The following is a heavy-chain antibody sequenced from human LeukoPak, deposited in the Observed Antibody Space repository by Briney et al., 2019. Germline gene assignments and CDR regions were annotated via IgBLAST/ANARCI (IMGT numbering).Heavy chain of an antibody. D-gene: IGHD6-19*01. CDR2: ISTSSTYT. J-gene: IGHJ4*02. Sequence: GGSLRLSCTASGFTFSNYYMSWIRQAPGKGLEWVSYISTSSTYTNYADSMKGGFTISRDNAKNSLYLQMNSLRAEDTAVYFCARGGSSGRFDYWGQGTLVTVSS. CDR1: GFTFSNYY. V-gene: IGHV3-11*06. CDR3: ARGGSSGRFDY.